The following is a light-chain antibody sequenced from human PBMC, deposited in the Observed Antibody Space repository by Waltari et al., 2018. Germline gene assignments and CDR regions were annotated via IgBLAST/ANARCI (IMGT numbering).Light chain of an antibody. CDR2: LAS. J-gene: IGKJ3*01. V-gene: IGKV2-28*01. CDR3: MQALQTPFT. CDR1: QSLLHSNGYNF. Sequence: DIVMTQSPIALPVTPGEPASSSCRASQSLLHSNGYNFLDWYLQKPGQSPQLLIHLASNRASGVPDRFSGSGSGTDFTLKISRLEAEDVGVYYCMQALQTPFTFGPGTKVHIK.